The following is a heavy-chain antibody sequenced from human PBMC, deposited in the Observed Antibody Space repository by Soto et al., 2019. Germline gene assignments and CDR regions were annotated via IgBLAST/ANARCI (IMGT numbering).Heavy chain of an antibody. CDR2: ISGGGDTT. CDR1: GFTFNNYA. V-gene: IGHV3-23*01. J-gene: IGHJ4*02. Sequence: EVQLLESGGGLVQPGGSLRLSCAASGFTFNNYAMTWVRQAPGKGLEWVSAISGGGDTTSYADSVKGPFTVSKDGSKNKQYPEMGRLGTEGPALYYCAKGAGGSGSLTPRVDFWGQGTLVTVSS. CDR3: AKGAGGSGSLTPRVDF. D-gene: IGHD3-10*01.